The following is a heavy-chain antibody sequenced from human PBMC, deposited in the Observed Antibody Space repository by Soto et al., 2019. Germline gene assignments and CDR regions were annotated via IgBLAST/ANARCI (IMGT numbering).Heavy chain of an antibody. CDR2: IIPIFGTA. V-gene: IGHV1-69*06. CDR1: GGTFSSYA. Sequence: QVQLVQSGAEVKKPGSSVKVSCKASGGTFSSYAISWVRQAPGQGLEWMGGIIPIFGTANYAQKFQGRVTITADKSTSTAYMELSSLRSEDTAVYYCARVRYCSSTSCSRAYYYYGMDVWGQGTTVTVSS. CDR3: ARVRYCSSTSCSRAYYYYGMDV. J-gene: IGHJ6*02. D-gene: IGHD2-2*01.